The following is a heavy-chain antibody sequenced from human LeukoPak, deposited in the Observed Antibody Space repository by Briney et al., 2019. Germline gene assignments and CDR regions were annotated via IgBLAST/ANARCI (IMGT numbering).Heavy chain of an antibody. Sequence: PGGSLRLSCAASGFTFSSYEMNWVRQAPGKGLEWVSYISSSCSTIYYADSVKGRFTISRDNAKNSLYLQMNSLRAEDTAVYYCARRADYCTNGVCYYYYGMDVWGQGTTVTVSS. J-gene: IGHJ6*02. D-gene: IGHD2-8*01. CDR1: GFTFSSYE. CDR2: ISSSCSTI. V-gene: IGHV3-48*03. CDR3: ARRADYCTNGVCYYYYGMDV.